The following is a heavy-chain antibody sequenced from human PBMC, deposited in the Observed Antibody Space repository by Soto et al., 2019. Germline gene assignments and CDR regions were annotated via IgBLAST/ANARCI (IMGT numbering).Heavy chain of an antibody. V-gene: IGHV1-69*02. Sequence: QVQLVQSGAAVKKPGSSVKVSCKASGGTFSSYTISCVRQAPGQGLEWMGRIIPILGIANYAQKFQGRVTITADKSTSTAYMELSSLRSEDTAVYYCARGSKFGGSPDSWGQGTLVTVSS. D-gene: IGHD3-3*01. CDR3: ARGSKFGGSPDS. CDR1: GGTFSSYT. CDR2: IIPILGIA. J-gene: IGHJ5*01.